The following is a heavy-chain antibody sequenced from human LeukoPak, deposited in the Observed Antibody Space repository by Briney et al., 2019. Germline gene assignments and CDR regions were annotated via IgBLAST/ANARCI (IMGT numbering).Heavy chain of an antibody. CDR1: GLSISNDW. CDR2: VKSKSAGETT. Sequence: GGSLRLSCAASGLSISNDWMSWVRQAPGKGLEWVARVKSKSAGETTDYAAPVKGRFTISRDDSKDTLYLQMNSLKTEDTAVYYCTLIQGWGSGSYYRDFWGQGTLVTVSS. J-gene: IGHJ4*02. V-gene: IGHV3-15*01. D-gene: IGHD3-10*01. CDR3: TLIQGWGSGSYYRDF.